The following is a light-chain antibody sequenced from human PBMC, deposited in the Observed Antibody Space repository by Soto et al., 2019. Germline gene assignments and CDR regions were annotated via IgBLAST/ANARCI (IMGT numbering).Light chain of an antibody. CDR1: QTVGTTY. CDR3: QHYYNWPRT. Sequence: EVVLAQSPGTLSLSPGERATLSCRASQTVGTTYLAWYQHKPGQAPRLLIYGASTRATGIPGRFSGSGSGTEFTLTISSLQSEDFAVYYCQHYYNWPRTFGQGTKVDIK. J-gene: IGKJ1*01. V-gene: IGKV3-15*01. CDR2: GAS.